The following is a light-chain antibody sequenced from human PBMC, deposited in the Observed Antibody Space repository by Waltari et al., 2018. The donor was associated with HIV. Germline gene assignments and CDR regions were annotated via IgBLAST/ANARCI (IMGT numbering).Light chain of an antibody. CDR3: GTWDASLSVGV. Sequence: QSVLTQPPSVSAAPGQKVTISCSVSSTFGNDFVSWYQPLPGSAPKLLLYDNNKRPSGISDRFSGSKAGTSATRGITGLQTGDEADYYCGTWDASLSVGVFGGGTKLTVL. CDR1: SSTFGNDF. J-gene: IGLJ3*02. CDR2: DNN. V-gene: IGLV1-51*01.